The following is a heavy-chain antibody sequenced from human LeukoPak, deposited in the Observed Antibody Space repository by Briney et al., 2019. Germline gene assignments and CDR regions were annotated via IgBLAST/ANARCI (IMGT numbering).Heavy chain of an antibody. D-gene: IGHD6-13*01. J-gene: IGHJ5*02. CDR1: GFTFSSYG. Sequence: GGSLRPSCAASGFTFSSYGMEWVRQAPGKGLEWVAVISYDGSNKYYADSVKGRFTISRDSSKNTLYLQMNSLRAEDTAVYYCAKDGIAVAPPRNWFDPWGQGTLVTVSS. CDR3: AKDGIAVAPPRNWFDP. V-gene: IGHV3-30*18. CDR2: ISYDGSNK.